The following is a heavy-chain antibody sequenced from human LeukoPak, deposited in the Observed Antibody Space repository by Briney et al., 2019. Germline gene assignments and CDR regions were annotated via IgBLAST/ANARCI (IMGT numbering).Heavy chain of an antibody. V-gene: IGHV1-2*06. Sequence: GASVKVSCKASGYTFTDYYMHWVRQAPGQGLEWMGRLNPNNGYTFYTEEFQGRVTMTSDTSISTAYMELTGLTSDDTALYYCARDLSSTSNWEFDYWGQGTLVTVSS. CDR3: ARDLSSTSNWEFDY. CDR1: GYTFTDYY. J-gene: IGHJ4*02. D-gene: IGHD7-27*01. CDR2: LNPNNGYT.